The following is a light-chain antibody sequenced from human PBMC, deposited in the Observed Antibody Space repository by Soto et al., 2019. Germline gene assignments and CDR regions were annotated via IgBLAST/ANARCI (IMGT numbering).Light chain of an antibody. V-gene: IGKV3-15*01. CDR1: QSVSGN. J-gene: IGKJ2*01. Sequence: EIVMTQSPAILSVSPGERATLSCRASQSVSGNLAWYQQTPGQPPRLLLYAATTRAPGVPDRFSGSGSGTDFSLTISSLQSEDFAVYYCQQYNNWPPETFGQGTKLEIK. CDR2: AAT. CDR3: QQYNNWPPET.